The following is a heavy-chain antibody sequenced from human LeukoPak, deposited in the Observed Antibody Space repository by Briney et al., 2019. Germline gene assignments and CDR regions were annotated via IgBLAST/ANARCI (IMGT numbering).Heavy chain of an antibody. Sequence: GGSLRLSCAASGFTFNSYWMSWVRQAPGEGLEWVVNINQDGSENYYLDSVKGRFTISRDNAKNSLYLQMNSLRAEDTAVYYCARGPLGYCSVTSCSFDSWGQGTLVTVSS. D-gene: IGHD2-2*01. CDR3: ARGPLGYCSVTSCSFDS. J-gene: IGHJ4*02. V-gene: IGHV3-7*01. CDR2: INQDGSEN. CDR1: GFTFNSYW.